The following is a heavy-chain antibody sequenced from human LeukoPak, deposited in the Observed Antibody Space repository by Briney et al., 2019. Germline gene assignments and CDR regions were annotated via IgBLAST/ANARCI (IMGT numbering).Heavy chain of an antibody. D-gene: IGHD5-18*01. Sequence: SETLSLTCTVSGGSISSDDYYWSWIRQHPGKGLEWIGYIYYDGTTYYNPSLKSRLTISVDTSKNQFSLKLNSLTAADTAVYYCARDLGYTYTLDAFHIWGQGTMVTVSS. CDR3: ARDLGYTYTLDAFHI. V-gene: IGHV4-31*03. CDR1: GGSISSDDYY. CDR2: IYYDGTT. J-gene: IGHJ3*02.